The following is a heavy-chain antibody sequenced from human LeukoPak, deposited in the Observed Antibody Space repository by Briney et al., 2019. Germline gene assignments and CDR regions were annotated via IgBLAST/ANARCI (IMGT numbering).Heavy chain of an antibody. CDR1: GFTFRSYA. D-gene: IGHD6-19*01. V-gene: IGHV3-74*01. Sequence: GGSLRLSCAVSGFTFRSYAMSWVRQAPGKGLVWVSRIKSDGSSTSYADSVKGRFTISRDNAKNTLYLQMNSLRAEDTAVYYCARDQETYSSGWLDFPYGGDAFDIWGQGTMVTVSS. CDR2: IKSDGSST. CDR3: ARDQETYSSGWLDFPYGGDAFDI. J-gene: IGHJ3*02.